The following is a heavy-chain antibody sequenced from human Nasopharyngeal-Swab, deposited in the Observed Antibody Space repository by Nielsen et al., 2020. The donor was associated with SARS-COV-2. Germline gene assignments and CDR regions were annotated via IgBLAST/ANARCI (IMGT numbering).Heavy chain of an antibody. CDR3: ARRGKDSYGYHYYYMDV. CDR2: IYSNGGT. J-gene: IGHJ6*03. V-gene: IGHV4-59*08. Sequence: SETLSLTCAVYGGSFSGHQWSWVRQPPGKGLEWIGYIYSNGGTNYNPSFKSRLTTSVDMSKNQFSLKLSSVTAEDTAVYYCARRGKDSYGYHYYYMDVWGKGATVTVSS. CDR1: GGSFSGHQ. D-gene: IGHD5-18*01.